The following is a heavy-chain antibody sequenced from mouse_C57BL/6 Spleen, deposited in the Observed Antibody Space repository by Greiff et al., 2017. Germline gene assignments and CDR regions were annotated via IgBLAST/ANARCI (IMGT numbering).Heavy chain of an antibody. J-gene: IGHJ1*03. CDR1: GYTFTSYW. Sequence: VQLQQPGAELVRPGTSVKLSCKASGYTFTSYWMHWVKQRPGQGLEWIGVIDPSDSYTNYNQKFKGKATLTVDTSSSTAYMQLSSLTSEDSAVYYCARSPGDFDVWGTGTTVTVSS. CDR3: ARSPGDFDV. V-gene: IGHV1-59*01. CDR2: IDPSDSYT.